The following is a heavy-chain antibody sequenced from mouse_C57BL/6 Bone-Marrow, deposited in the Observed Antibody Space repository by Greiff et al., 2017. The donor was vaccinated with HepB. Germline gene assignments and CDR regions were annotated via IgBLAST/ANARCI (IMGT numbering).Heavy chain of an antibody. CDR1: GYTFTDYE. CDR2: IDPETGGT. D-gene: IGHD2-2*01. J-gene: IGHJ2*01. CDR3: TGSPYGYAWGDY. V-gene: IGHV1-15*01. Sequence: QVQLQQSGAELVRPGASVTLSCKASGYTFTDYEMHWVKQTPVHGLEWIGAIDPETGGTAYNQKFKGKAILTADKSSSTAYLELRSLTSEDSAVYYCTGSPYGYAWGDYWGQGTTLTVSS.